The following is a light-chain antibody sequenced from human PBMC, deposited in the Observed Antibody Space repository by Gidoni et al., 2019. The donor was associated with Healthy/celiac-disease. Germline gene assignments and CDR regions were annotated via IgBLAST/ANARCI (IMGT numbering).Light chain of an antibody. J-gene: IGKJ4*01. CDR2: GAS. CDR3: QQYNNWPPLT. Sequence: EIVMTQAPATLSVSPGERATLSDRASQSVSSNLAWYQQKPGQAPRLLIYGASTSATGIPASFSGSGSGTEFTLTISSLQSEDFAVYYCQQYNNWPPLTFGGGTKVEIK. V-gene: IGKV3-15*01. CDR1: QSVSSN.